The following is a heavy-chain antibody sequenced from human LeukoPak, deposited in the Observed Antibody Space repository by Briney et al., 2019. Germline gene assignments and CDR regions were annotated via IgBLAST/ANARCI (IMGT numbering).Heavy chain of an antibody. CDR2: IYHSGST. CDR3: ARRNDSSGMGGSDAFDI. V-gene: IGHV4-4*02. D-gene: IGHD3-22*01. J-gene: IGHJ3*02. Sequence: SGTLSLTCAVSGGSISSSNWWSWVRQPPGKGLEWIGEIYHSGSTNYNPSLKSRVTISVDKSKNQFSLKLSSVTAADTAVYYCARRNDSSGMGGSDAFDIWGQGTMVTVSS. CDR1: GGSISSSNW.